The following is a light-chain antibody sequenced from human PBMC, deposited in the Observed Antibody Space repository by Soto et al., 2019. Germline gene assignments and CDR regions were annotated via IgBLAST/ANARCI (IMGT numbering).Light chain of an antibody. CDR2: DAS. CDR3: QQYNSYSPLT. Sequence: DIQMTQSPSTLSASVGDRVTITCRASQSISSWLPWYQQKPGKAPKLLIYDASSLESGVPSRFSGSGSGTEFTFTISSLQPDDFATYYCQQYNSYSPLTFGGGTKVEIK. CDR1: QSISSW. J-gene: IGKJ4*01. V-gene: IGKV1-5*01.